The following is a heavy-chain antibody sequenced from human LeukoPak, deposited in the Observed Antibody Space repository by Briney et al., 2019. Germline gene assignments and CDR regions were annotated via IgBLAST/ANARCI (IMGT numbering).Heavy chain of an antibody. CDR1: GFTFSSYS. D-gene: IGHD3-3*02. V-gene: IGHV3-21*01. Sequence: GGSLRLSCAASGFTFSSYSMNWVRQAPGKGLEWVSSISSSSSYIYYADSVKGRFTISRDNAKNSLYLQMNSLRAEDTAVYYCARDSSFDYSILLDYWGQGTLVTVSS. CDR2: ISSSSSYI. CDR3: ARDSSFDYSILLDY. J-gene: IGHJ4*02.